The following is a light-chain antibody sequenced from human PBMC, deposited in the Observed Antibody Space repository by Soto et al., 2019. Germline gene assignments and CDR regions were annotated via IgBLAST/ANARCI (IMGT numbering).Light chain of an antibody. J-gene: IGKJ1*01. CDR3: MQALQAPPT. CDR2: LGS. Sequence: DTVMTQSPLSLPVTPGEPASISCRSSQSLRHTDGYNYLDWYLQKPGQSPQVLVYLGSHRASGVPDRFSGSGSDTDFILKISRVEAEDVGVYYCMQALQAPPTFGHGTNVDIK. CDR1: QSLRHTDGYNY. V-gene: IGKV2-28*01.